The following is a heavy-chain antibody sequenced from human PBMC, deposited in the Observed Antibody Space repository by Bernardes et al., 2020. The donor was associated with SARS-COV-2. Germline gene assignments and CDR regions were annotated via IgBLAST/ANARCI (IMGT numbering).Heavy chain of an antibody. CDR3: AKTYFPSFATFDI. Sequence: AAWKDYCKASGYTFTAYYIPWMRQAPGQGLEWMGWIGPDSGDTKYAQKFQGRVTMSRDTSISTAYMELSRLRSDDTAVYYCAKTYFPSFATFDIWGQGTLVTVSS. J-gene: IGHJ3*02. CDR2: IGPDSGDT. V-gene: IGHV1-2*02. D-gene: IGHD1-26*01. CDR1: GYTFTAYY.